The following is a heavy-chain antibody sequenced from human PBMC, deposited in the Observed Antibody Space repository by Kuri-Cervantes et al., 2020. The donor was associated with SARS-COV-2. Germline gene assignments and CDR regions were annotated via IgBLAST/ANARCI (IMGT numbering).Heavy chain of an antibody. J-gene: IGHJ4*02. D-gene: IGHD1-26*01. V-gene: IGHV3-23*01. CDR1: GFTLSSYA. Sequence: GESLKISCVTSGFTLSSYAMTWVRQAPGKGLEWVSAISGSGDSVYFADSVKGRFTIARDNSKNTVFLQMDILRAADTAVYCCAKDDVRHNKAWYYGVVGAPQRGGFFDYWGQGNLVTVSS. CDR3: AKDDVRHNKAWYYGVVGAPQRGGFFDY. CDR2: ISGSGDSV.